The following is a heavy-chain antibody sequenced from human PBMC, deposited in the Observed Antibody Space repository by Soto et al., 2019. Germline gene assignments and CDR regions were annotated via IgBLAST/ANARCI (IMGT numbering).Heavy chain of an antibody. CDR3: ARTLAARPAPEDY. D-gene: IGHD6-6*01. CDR1: GGPFSSYA. CDR2: IIPIFGTA. Sequence: QVQLVQSGAEVKKPGSSVKVSCKASGGPFSSYASSWVRQAPGQGLEWMGGIIPIFGTANYAQKFQGRVTITADEFTSTVYMELSSLRSEDTAVYYCARTLAARPAPEDYWGQGTLVTVSS. V-gene: IGHV1-69*12. J-gene: IGHJ4*02.